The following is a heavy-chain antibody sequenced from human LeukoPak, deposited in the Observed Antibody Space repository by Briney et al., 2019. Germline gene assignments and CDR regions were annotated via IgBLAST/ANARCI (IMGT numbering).Heavy chain of an antibody. Sequence: ASVKVSCKASGGTFSSYAISWVRQAPGQGLEWMGRIIPIFGTANYAQKFQGRVTITTDESTSTAYMELSSLRSEDTAVYYCARDFEDCSGGSCLYYFDYWGQGTLVTVSP. D-gene: IGHD2-15*01. CDR3: ARDFEDCSGGSCLYYFDY. V-gene: IGHV1-69*05. CDR2: IIPIFGTA. CDR1: GGTFSSYA. J-gene: IGHJ4*02.